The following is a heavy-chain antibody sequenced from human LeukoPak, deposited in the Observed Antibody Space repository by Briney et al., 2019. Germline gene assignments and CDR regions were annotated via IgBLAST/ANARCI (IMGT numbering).Heavy chain of an antibody. CDR2: IIPTFGTA. CDR3: ARPTVRYNWNFAFDI. CDR1: GGTFISYA. V-gene: IGHV1-69*01. Sequence: GSSVKVSCKASGGTFISYAISWVRQAPGQGLEWMGGIIPTFGTANYAQKFQGRVTITADESTSTAYMELSSLRSEDTAVYYCARPTVRYNWNFAFDIWGQGTMVTVSS. D-gene: IGHD1-1*01. J-gene: IGHJ3*02.